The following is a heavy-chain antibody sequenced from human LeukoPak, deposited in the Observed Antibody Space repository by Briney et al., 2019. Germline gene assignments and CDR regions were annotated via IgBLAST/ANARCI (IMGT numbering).Heavy chain of an antibody. CDR3: ARDHIVVVPPGGYYYFDY. V-gene: IGHV4-4*07. CDR1: GGSISSYY. Sequence: SETLSLTCTVSGGSISSYYWSWIRQPAGKGLEWIGRIYTSGSTNYNPSLKSRVTMSVDTSKNQFSLKLSSVTAADTAVYYCARDHIVVVPPGGYYYFDYWGQGTLVTVSS. CDR2: IYTSGST. J-gene: IGHJ4*02. D-gene: IGHD2-15*01.